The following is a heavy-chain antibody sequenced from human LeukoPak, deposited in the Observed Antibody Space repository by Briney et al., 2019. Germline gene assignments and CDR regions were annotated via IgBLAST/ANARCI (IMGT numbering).Heavy chain of an antibody. CDR3: ARGEVDIVATTPGDAFDI. CDR1: GYTFTSYG. J-gene: IGHJ3*02. CDR2: ISAYNGNT. V-gene: IGHV1-18*01. Sequence: ASVKVSCKASGYTFTSYGISWVRQAPGQGLEWMGWISAYNGNTNYAQKFQGRVTMTRDTSISTAYMELSRLRSDDTAVYYCARGEVDIVATTPGDAFDIWGQGTMVTVSS. D-gene: IGHD5-12*01.